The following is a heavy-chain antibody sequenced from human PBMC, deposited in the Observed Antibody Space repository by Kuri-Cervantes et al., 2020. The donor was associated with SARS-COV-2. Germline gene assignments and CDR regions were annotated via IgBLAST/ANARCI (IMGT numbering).Heavy chain of an antibody. Sequence: SETLSLTCTVSGDSITNYYLTWIRQPPGKGLEWIGYVSYNGATAYNPSLKSRVTMSVDTSKNQFSLKLSSVTAADTAVYYCARVRVGYYYGSGRGDYYYYYMDVWGKGTTVTVSS. CDR3: ARVRVGYYYGSGRGDYYYYYMDV. CDR1: GDSITNYY. D-gene: IGHD3-10*01. V-gene: IGHV4-59*12. CDR2: VSYNGAT. J-gene: IGHJ6*03.